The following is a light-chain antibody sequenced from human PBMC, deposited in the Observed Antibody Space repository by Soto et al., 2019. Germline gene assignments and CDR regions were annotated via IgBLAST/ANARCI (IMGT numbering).Light chain of an antibody. V-gene: IGKV3-20*01. CDR1: QSISSIY. J-gene: IGKJ1*01. CDR3: QQYGSSPRT. Sequence: EIVLTQSPATLSLSPGERATLSCRASQSISSIYLAWYQQKPGQAPRLLIHGASNRASGIPDRFSGSGSGTDFTLTISRLEPEDFAVYYCQQYGSSPRTFGQGTKVDIK. CDR2: GAS.